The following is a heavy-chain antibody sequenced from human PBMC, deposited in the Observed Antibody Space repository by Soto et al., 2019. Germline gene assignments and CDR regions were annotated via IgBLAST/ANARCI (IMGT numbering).Heavy chain of an antibody. D-gene: IGHD5-12*01. CDR3: AKAFDDSDYTDERPFVY. Sequence: EVQLLESGGGLVQPGGSLRLSCAASGFTFSTYAMAWVRQAPGKGLEWVSTVRGPGGGVYQPDYVKGRFTISRDNCKHTVYLRINGLSAEDPALCYCAKAFDDSDYTDERPFVYLRQVTLVTVSS. CDR2: VRGPGGGV. CDR1: GFTFSTYA. J-gene: IGHJ4*02. V-gene: IGHV3-23*01.